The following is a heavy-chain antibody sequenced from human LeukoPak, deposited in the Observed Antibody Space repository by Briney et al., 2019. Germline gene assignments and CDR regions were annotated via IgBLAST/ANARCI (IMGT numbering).Heavy chain of an antibody. CDR2: ISAYNGNT. CDR3: ARAFRNSPITIFGVVITYFDY. CDR1: GGTFSSYA. Sequence: GSSVKVSCKASGGTFSSYAISWVRQAPGQGLEWMGWISAYNGNTNYAQKLQGRVTMTTDTSTSTAYMELRSLRSDDTAVYYCARAFRNSPITIFGVVITYFDYWGQGTLATVSS. V-gene: IGHV1-18*01. D-gene: IGHD3-3*01. J-gene: IGHJ4*02.